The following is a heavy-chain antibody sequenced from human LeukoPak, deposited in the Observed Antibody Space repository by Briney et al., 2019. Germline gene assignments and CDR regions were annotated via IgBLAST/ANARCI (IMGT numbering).Heavy chain of an antibody. D-gene: IGHD2-2*01. CDR3: ARDATYCSDTSCYYYYYYMDV. V-gene: IGHV3-66*02. Sequence: GGSLRLSCAASGSTVSSNYMSWVRQAPGKGLEWVSVIYSGGTTYYADSVKGRFTISRDNSKNTLYLLMNSLRAEDTAVYYCARDATYCSDTSCYYYYYYMDVWGKGTTVTVSS. CDR1: GSTVSSNY. CDR2: IYSGGTT. J-gene: IGHJ6*03.